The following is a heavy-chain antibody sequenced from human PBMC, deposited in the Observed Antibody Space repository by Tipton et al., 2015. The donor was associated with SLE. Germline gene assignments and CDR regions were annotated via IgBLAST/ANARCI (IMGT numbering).Heavy chain of an antibody. Sequence: TLSLTCTVSGGSISSYYWRWIRQPPGKGLEWIGYIYYSGSTNYNPSLKSRVTISVDTSKNQFSLKLSSVTAADTAVYYCARAARLIAARTGGGMDVWGQGTTVTVSS. V-gene: IGHV4-59*01. CDR3: ARAARLIAARTGGGMDV. J-gene: IGHJ6*02. D-gene: IGHD6-6*01. CDR2: IYYSGST. CDR1: GGSISSYY.